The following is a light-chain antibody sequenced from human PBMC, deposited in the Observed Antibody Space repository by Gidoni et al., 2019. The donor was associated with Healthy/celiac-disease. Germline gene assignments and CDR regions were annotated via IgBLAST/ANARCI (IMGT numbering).Light chain of an antibody. Sequence: DIQMSQSPSSLSASVGDRVTLTCRASQSISSYLNWYQQKPGKAPKLLIYAASSLQSGVPSRFSGSGSGTDFTLTISSLQPEDGATYDCQQSYSTHPFTFGPGTKVDIK. CDR1: QSISSY. CDR3: QQSYSTHPFT. V-gene: IGKV1-39*01. J-gene: IGKJ3*01. CDR2: AAS.